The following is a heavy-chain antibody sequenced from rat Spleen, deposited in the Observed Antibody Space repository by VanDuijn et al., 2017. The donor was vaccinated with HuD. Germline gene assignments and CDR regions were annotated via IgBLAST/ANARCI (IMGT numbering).Heavy chain of an antibody. V-gene: IGHV2-13*01. D-gene: IGHD1-6*01. J-gene: IGHJ4*01. Sequence: QVQLKESGPGLVQPSQTLSLTCTVSGFSLSSYGVIWVRQPPGKGLEWMGVMWSGGSTAYNSALKSRLSISRDTSKSQVFLKINSLQTEDTAIYYCTGYTTDYYHYDVMDAWGQGASVTVSS. CDR1: GFSLSSYG. CDR3: TGYTTDYYHYDVMDA. CDR2: MWSGGST.